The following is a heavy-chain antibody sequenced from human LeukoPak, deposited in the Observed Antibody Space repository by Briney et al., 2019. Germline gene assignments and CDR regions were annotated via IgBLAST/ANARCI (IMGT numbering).Heavy chain of an antibody. Sequence: ASVKVSCKASGYTFTSYGISWVRQAPGQGLEWMGWISAYNGNTNYAQKLQGRVTMTTDTSTSTAYMELRSLRSDDTAVYYCARDPYDILTGYYDYWGQGTLVTVPS. V-gene: IGHV1-18*01. D-gene: IGHD3-9*01. CDR2: ISAYNGNT. CDR1: GYTFTSYG. CDR3: ARDPYDILTGYYDY. J-gene: IGHJ4*02.